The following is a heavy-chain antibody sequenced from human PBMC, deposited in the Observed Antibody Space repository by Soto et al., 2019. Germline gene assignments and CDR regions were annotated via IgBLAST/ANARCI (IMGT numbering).Heavy chain of an antibody. D-gene: IGHD6-19*01. J-gene: IGHJ4*02. CDR1: GGTISSYY. CDR3: ARFFPDSYSSGWYAVDY. V-gene: IGHV4-59*01. CDR2: IYYSGST. Sequence: PSETLSHTCTVSGGTISSYYWSWIRQPPGKRMEWIGYIYYSGSTNYNPSLKSRVTISVDTSKNQFSLKLSSVTAADTAVYYCARFFPDSYSSGWYAVDYWGQGTLVIVSA.